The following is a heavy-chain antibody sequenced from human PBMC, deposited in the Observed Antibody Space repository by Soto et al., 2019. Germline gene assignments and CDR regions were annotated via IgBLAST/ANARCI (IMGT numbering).Heavy chain of an antibody. CDR3: ARSIAARQALYYFDY. J-gene: IGHJ4*02. Sequence: QVQLQESGPGLVKPSETLSLTCTVSGGSISSYYWSWIRQPPGKGLEWIGYIYYSGSTNYNPSLKSRVTISVDTSKNQFSLKLSSVTAADTAVYYCARSIAARQALYYFDYWGQGTLVTVSS. CDR1: GGSISSYY. D-gene: IGHD6-6*01. CDR2: IYYSGST. V-gene: IGHV4-59*01.